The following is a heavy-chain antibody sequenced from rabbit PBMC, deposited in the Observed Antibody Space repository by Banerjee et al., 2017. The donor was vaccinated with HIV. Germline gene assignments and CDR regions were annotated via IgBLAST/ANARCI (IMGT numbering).Heavy chain of an antibody. CDR3: ARDPYAGAIGGGYGFNL. CDR2: IYTSTDNT. Sequence: GFSFSNGYMMCWVRQAPGKGLEWIACIYTSTDNTYYANWAKGRFSISKTSSTTVTLQMTSLTAADTASYFCARDPYAGAIGGGYGFNLWGPGTLVTVS. CDR1: GFSFSNGYM. V-gene: IGHV1S40*01. D-gene: IGHD4-2*01. J-gene: IGHJ4*01.